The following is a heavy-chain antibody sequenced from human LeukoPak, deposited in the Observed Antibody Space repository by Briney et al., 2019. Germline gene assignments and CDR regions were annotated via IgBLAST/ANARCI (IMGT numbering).Heavy chain of an antibody. V-gene: IGHV4-59*01. Sequence: PSETLSLTCTISGDSMSSYYWSWIRQPPGKGLEWIGYISYSGNTDYNPSLKSRVTISVGASKIWFSLRLSSVTAADTAVYYCARGGPGFWSGTSDYWGQGTLVTVSS. CDR2: ISYSGNT. CDR1: GDSMSSYY. D-gene: IGHD3-3*01. CDR3: ARGGPGFWSGTSDY. J-gene: IGHJ4*01.